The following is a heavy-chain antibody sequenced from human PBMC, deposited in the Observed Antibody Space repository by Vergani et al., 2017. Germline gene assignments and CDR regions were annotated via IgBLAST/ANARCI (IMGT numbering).Heavy chain of an antibody. D-gene: IGHD3-16*01. CDR2: ISSSSSYI. J-gene: IGHJ4*02. Sequence: EVQLVESGGGLVKPGGSLRLSCAASGFTFSSYSMNWVRQAPGKGLEWVSSISSSSSYIYYADSVKGRFTISRDNAKNSLYLQINSLRAEDTAVYYCASAYYDYVWGSPTKYWGQGTLVTVSS. V-gene: IGHV3-21*01. CDR1: GFTFSSYS. CDR3: ASAYYDYVWGSPTKY.